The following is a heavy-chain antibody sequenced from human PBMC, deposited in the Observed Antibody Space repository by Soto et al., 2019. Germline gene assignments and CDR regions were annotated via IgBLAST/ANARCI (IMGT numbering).Heavy chain of an antibody. CDR3: ARNRAYVAEKSLYYFDY. CDR1: GGSVSSSIYY. D-gene: IGHD3-10*02. CDR2: IYYSGIT. J-gene: IGHJ4*02. V-gene: IGHV4-39*01. Sequence: QLQLQESGPGLVKSSETLSLTCTISGGSVSSSIYYWGWIRQSPGKGLEWIGSIYYSGITYYNPSLESRVTISVDTSKNPFSLTLNSVTAADTATYFCARNRAYVAEKSLYYFDYWGQGTLVTVSS.